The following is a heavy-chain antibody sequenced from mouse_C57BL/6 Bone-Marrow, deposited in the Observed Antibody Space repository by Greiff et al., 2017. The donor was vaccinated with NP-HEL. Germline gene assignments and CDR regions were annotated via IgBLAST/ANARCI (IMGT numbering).Heavy chain of an antibody. D-gene: IGHD2-5*01. CDR1: GYTFTSYW. J-gene: IGHJ3*01. CDR3: ARGSYYSNCFAY. CDR2: IYPSDSET. V-gene: IGHV1-61*01. Sequence: QVQLQQPGAELVRPGSSVKLSCKASGYTFTSYWMDWVKQRPGQGLEWIGNIYPSDSETHYNQKFKDKATLTVDTSSSPAYMQLSSLPSEDSAVYYYARGSYYSNCFAYWGQGTLVTVSA.